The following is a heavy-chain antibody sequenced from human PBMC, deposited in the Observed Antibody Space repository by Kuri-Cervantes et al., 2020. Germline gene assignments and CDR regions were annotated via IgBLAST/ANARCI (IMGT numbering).Heavy chain of an antibody. CDR2: INPSGGST. D-gene: IGHD3-10*01. V-gene: IGHV1-46*01. CDR1: GYTFTSYY. CDR3: ARVRLVRGVIMYGTAFDY. J-gene: IGHJ4*02. Sequence: ASVKVSCKASGYTFTSYYMHWVRQAPGQGLEWMGIINPSGGSTSYAQKFQGRVTMTRDTSTSTVYMELRSLRSDDTAVYYCARVRLVRGVIMYGTAFDYWGQGTLVTVSS.